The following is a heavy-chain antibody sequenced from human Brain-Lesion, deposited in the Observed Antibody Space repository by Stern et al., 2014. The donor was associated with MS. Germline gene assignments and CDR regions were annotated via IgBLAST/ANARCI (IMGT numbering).Heavy chain of an antibody. CDR3: AKLWLGELPESPFDY. V-gene: IGHV4-39*01. CDR2: IYYRGST. Sequence: QLQLQESGPGLVKPSETLSLTCTVSGGSISSSSYYWGWIRQPPGKGLEWIGSIYYRGSTYYNPSLKSRVTISLDPSKTPFSPRLSLGTAADTAVYFCAKLWLGELPESPFDYWGQGTLVTVSS. J-gene: IGHJ4*02. D-gene: IGHD3-10*01. CDR1: GGSISSSSYY.